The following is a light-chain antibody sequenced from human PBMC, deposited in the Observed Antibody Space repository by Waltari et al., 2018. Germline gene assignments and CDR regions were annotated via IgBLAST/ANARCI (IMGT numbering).Light chain of an antibody. Sequence: AIRMTQSPSSFSASTGDRVTITCRASQGISSYLAWYQQNPGRVPKLLMSAASTLHSGVPSRFTGSGSGTDFTLTINCLQSDDFATYYCQQYYTYPRTFGQGTKVEIK. CDR1: QGISSY. CDR2: AAS. J-gene: IGKJ1*01. CDR3: QQYYTYPRT. V-gene: IGKV1-8*01.